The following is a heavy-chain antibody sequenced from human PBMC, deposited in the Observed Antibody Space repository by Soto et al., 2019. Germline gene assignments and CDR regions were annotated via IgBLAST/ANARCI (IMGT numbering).Heavy chain of an antibody. CDR1: GGSISSSSYY. CDR2: IYYSGST. V-gene: IGHV4-39*07. Sequence: SETLSLTCTVSGGSISSSSYYWGWIRQPPGKGLEWIGSIYYSGSTYYNPSLKSRVTISVDTSKNQFSLKLSSVTAADTAVFYCARLKRSDFWSGYSTPFDYWGPGTLVTVSS. J-gene: IGHJ4*02. CDR3: ARLKRSDFWSGYSTPFDY. D-gene: IGHD3-3*01.